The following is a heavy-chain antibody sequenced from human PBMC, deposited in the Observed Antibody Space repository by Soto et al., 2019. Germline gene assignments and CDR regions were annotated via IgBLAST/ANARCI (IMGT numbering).Heavy chain of an antibody. D-gene: IGHD1-20*01. CDR3: AREDNTGVARGYGMDV. CDR2: IYHSGST. CDR1: GGSISSGGYS. J-gene: IGHJ6*02. V-gene: IGHV4-30-2*01. Sequence: QLQLQESGSGLVKPSQTLSLTCAVSGGSISSGGYSWSWIRQPPGKGLEWIGYIYHSGSTYYNPSLKSRVTISVDRSKNQFSLKLSSVTAADTAVYYCAREDNTGVARGYGMDVWGQGTTVTVSS.